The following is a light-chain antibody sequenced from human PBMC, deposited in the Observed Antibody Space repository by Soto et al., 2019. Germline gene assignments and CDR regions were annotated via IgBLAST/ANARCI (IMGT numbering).Light chain of an antibody. CDR1: SSDIGTYDY. J-gene: IGLJ1*01. Sequence: ALTQPPSASGSLGQSVTISCTGTSSDIGTYDYVSWYQQHPGRAPKLIIFEVSKRPLGVPDRFSGSKSGNTASLIVSGLQPDDEAEYHCTSYTGDDFTFVFXTGTKVTVL. CDR2: EVS. V-gene: IGLV2-8*01. CDR3: TSYTGDDFTFV.